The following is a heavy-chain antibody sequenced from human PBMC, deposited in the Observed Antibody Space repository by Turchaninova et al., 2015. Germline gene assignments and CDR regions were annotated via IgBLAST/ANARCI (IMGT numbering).Heavy chain of an antibody. J-gene: IGHJ4*02. CDR3: ARESPGIGFDY. D-gene: IGHD1-26*01. Sequence: EVQLMESGGGLVQPGGSLGLSCAASGVTVSNYHMYWVRQAPGNGPEWVSYITSGGADIYYADAVKGRCTISRDNAKNSLYMQMNSLRAEDTAVYYCARESPGIGFDYWGRGTLVSVSA. V-gene: IGHV3-48*03. CDR1: GVTVSNYH. CDR2: ITSGGADI.